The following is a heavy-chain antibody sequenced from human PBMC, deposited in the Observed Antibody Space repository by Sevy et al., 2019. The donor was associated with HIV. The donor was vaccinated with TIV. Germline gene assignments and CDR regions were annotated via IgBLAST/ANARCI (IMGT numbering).Heavy chain of an antibody. CDR1: GFTFSSYW. D-gene: IGHD2-2*01. CDR3: ARAHPKYCSSTSCRNKTHALDI. Sequence: GGSLRLSCAASGFTFSSYWMSWVRQAPGKGLEWVANIKQDGSEKYYVDSVKGRFTISRDNAKNSLYLQMNSLRAEDTAVYYCARAHPKYCSSTSCRNKTHALDIWGQGTMVTVSS. J-gene: IGHJ3*02. CDR2: IKQDGSEK. V-gene: IGHV3-7*01.